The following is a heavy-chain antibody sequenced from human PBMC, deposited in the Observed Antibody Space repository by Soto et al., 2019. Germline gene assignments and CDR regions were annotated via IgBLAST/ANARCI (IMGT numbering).Heavy chain of an antibody. CDR3: ARDRPYYESSGRNRGFDP. CDR1: GYTFTSYG. CDR2: ISAYNGNT. Sequence: QVQLVQSGAEVKKPGASVKVSCKASGYTFTSYGISWVRHAPGQGLEWMGWISAYNGNTNDAQKLEGRVTMTTATSTSTDYMELRSLRSDDTAVYYCARDRPYYESSGRNRGFDPWGQGTLVTVSS. D-gene: IGHD3-22*01. J-gene: IGHJ5*02. V-gene: IGHV1-18*04.